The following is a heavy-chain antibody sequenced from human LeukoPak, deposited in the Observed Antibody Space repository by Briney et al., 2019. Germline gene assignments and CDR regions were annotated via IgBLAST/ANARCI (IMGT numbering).Heavy chain of an antibody. Sequence: ASVKVSCKASGGTLSSYAISWVRQAPGQGLEWMGWINPNSGGTNYAQKFQGWVTMTRDTSISTAYMELSRLRSDDTAVYYCARETKGRRDNWFDPWGQGTLVTVSS. CDR2: INPNSGGT. CDR3: ARETKGRRDNWFDP. J-gene: IGHJ5*02. CDR1: GGTLSSYA. V-gene: IGHV1-2*04.